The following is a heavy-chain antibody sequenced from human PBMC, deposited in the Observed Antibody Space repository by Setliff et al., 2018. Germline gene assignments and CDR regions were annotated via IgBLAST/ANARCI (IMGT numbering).Heavy chain of an antibody. V-gene: IGHV3-21*04. CDR3: VKDSAPVAGPFDF. Sequence: GGSLRLSCAASGFTFSSYSMNWVRQAPGKGLEWVSSIGDSDNYYADSVKGRFTISRDNAKSSVYLQMNSLRPEDTALYYCVKDSAPVAGPFDFWGQGTLVTVSS. J-gene: IGHJ4*02. CDR2: IGDSDN. D-gene: IGHD6-19*01. CDR1: GFTFSSYS.